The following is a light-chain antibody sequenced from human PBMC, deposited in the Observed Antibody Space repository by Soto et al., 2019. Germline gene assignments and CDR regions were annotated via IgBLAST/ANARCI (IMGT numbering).Light chain of an antibody. J-gene: IGKJ1*01. CDR2: DAS. CDR3: QQRSDWPRT. Sequence: IVLTQSPAMLSLSPGERATLSCRASQSVSSYLAWYQQKPGQAPRLLLYDASNRATGIPARFSGSGSGTDFTLTISSLEPEDFAVYYCQQRSDWPRTFGQGTKVEIK. V-gene: IGKV3-11*01. CDR1: QSVSSY.